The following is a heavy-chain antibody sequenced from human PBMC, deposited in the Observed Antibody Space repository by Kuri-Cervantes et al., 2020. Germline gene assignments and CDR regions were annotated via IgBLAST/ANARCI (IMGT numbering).Heavy chain of an antibody. CDR3: ATANSYLRITMFRGVHGRFDP. CDR2: INHSENT. CDR1: GGSFSDYY. V-gene: IGHV4-34*01. Sequence: GSLRLSCTVYGGSFSDYYWTWIRQPPGKGLEWIGEINHSENTNYNPSLKSRVTISVDTSKNQFSLKLSSVTAADTAVYYCATANSYLRITMFRGVHGRFDPWGQGTLVTVSS. J-gene: IGHJ5*02. D-gene: IGHD3-10*01.